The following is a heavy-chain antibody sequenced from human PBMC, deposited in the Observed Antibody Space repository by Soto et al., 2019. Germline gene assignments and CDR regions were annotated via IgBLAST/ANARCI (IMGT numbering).Heavy chain of an antibody. D-gene: IGHD3-9*01. CDR3: ARVLRYFDYFVDP. CDR1: GGSMSEPSYS. Sequence: ASETLSLTCDASGGSMSEPSYSWSWIRQPPGKGLEWIGYIHHGGNTYYNPSLESRVTISVDRSNNRFSLKLNSVTAADTAVYYCARVLRYFDYFVDPWGQGILVTVSS. V-gene: IGHV4-30-2*01. CDR2: IHHGGNT. J-gene: IGHJ5*02.